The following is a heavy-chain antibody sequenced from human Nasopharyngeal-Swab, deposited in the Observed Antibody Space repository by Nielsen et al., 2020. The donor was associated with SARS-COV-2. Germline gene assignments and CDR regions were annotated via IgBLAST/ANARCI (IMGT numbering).Heavy chain of an antibody. J-gene: IGHJ3*02. Sequence: SETLSLTCTVSGFSISSGDFWGWIRQPPGKGLEWIANIYHSGSTFYNPSLKSRVTISVDTSRNQFSLTLNSVTAADTAVYYCARDRRYSGSSGSFDIWGQGTMVTVSS. CDR1: GFSISSGDF. CDR3: ARDRRYSGSSGSFDI. V-gene: IGHV4-38-2*02. CDR2: IYHSGST. D-gene: IGHD1-26*01.